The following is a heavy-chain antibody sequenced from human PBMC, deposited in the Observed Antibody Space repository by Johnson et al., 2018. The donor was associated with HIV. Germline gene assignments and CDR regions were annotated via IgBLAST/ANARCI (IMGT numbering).Heavy chain of an antibody. CDR3: ARGMGWFSGFDI. CDR1: GFTFSSYA. J-gene: IGHJ3*02. Sequence: QVQLVESGGGVVQPGRSLRLSCAASGFTFSSYAMHWVRQAPGKGLEWVAVISYDGSNKYYADSVKGRFTISRDNSKNTLYLQMNSLRAEDTAVYYCARGMGWFSGFDIWGPGTMVTVSS. CDR2: ISYDGSNK. D-gene: IGHD3-3*01. V-gene: IGHV3-30*04.